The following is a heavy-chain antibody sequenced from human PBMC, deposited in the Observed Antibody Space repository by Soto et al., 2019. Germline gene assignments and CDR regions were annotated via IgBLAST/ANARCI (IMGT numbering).Heavy chain of an antibody. CDR3: ASQHYYDSSGYYVGY. CDR1: GGSISSGGYY. Sequence: SETLSLTCTVSGGSISSGGYYWSWIRQHPGKGLEWIGYIYYSGSTYYNPSLKSRVTISVDTSKNQFSLKLSSVTAADTAVYYCASQHYYDSSGYYVGYWGQGTLVTVSS. CDR2: IYYSGST. D-gene: IGHD3-22*01. V-gene: IGHV4-31*03. J-gene: IGHJ4*02.